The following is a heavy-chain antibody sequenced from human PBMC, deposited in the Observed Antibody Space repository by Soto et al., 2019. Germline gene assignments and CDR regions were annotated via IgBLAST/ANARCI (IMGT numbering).Heavy chain of an antibody. Sequence: EVQLLESGGGLIQPGGSLRLSCVASGVTFSTFAMSWVRQAPGKGLEWVSGFNDNTGNTYYADSVKGRFTISRDNSKNALCLRMNSLRVEDTAVYYCAKWCKWFGPWGQGTLVTVSS. CDR2: FNDNTGNT. CDR3: AKWCKWFGP. V-gene: IGHV3-23*01. J-gene: IGHJ5*02. CDR1: GVTFSTFA. D-gene: IGHD2-8*01.